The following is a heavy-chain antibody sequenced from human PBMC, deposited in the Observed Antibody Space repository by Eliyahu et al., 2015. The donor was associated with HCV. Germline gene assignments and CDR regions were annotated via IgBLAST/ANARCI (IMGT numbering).Heavy chain of an antibody. CDR3: AKDLRCGSGPWDC. J-gene: IGHJ4*02. CDR2: IGGRDGTT. V-gene: IGHV3-23*01. Sequence: EVQLLESGGGLVQPGGSLRLSCAASGFTFSFCPMSWVRQAPGMGLEWVSAIGGRDGTTYYADSVKGRFTIFRDTSKNMLYLQMNSLRVEDTAVYYCAKDLRCGSGPWDCWGQGTLVTVSS. CDR1: GFTFSFCP. D-gene: IGHD3-10*01.